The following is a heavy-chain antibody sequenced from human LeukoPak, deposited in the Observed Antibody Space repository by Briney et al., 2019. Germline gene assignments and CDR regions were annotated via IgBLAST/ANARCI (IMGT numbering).Heavy chain of an antibody. D-gene: IGHD3-22*01. J-gene: IGHJ4*02. V-gene: IGHV4-59*08. CDR3: ARHHPPFRYYYDSSGYYYPGAFDY. CDR2: IYYSGST. Sequence: SETLSLTCAVYGGSFSGYYWSWIRQPPGKGLEWIGYIYYSGSTNYNPSLKSRVTISVDTSKNQFSLKLSSVTAADTAVYYCARHHPPFRYYYDSSGYYYPGAFDYWGQGTLVTVSS. CDR1: GGSFSGYY.